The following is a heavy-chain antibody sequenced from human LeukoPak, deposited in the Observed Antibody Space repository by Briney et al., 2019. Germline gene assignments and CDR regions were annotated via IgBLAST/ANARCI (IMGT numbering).Heavy chain of an antibody. D-gene: IGHD3-9*01. J-gene: IGHJ4*02. CDR2: IYSGGST. Sequence: GGSLRLSRAASGFTVSSNYMSWVRQAPGKGLEWVPVIYSGGSTYYADSVKGRFTISRDNSKNTLYLQMNSLRAEDTAVYYCARGTYDILTGYSPFDYWGQGTLVTVSS. CDR3: ARGTYDILTGYSPFDY. V-gene: IGHV3-53*01. CDR1: GFTVSSNY.